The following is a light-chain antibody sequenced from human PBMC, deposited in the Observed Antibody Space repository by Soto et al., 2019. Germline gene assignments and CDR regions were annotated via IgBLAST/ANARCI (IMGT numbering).Light chain of an antibody. Sequence: EIVLTQSPATLSLSPGERATLSCRASQSLDSYLAWYQQKPGQAPMLLIYDASNRATGVPARFSGSGSGTDFTLTINSLESEDFAVYYCQQRRSWPITFGGGTKVEIK. V-gene: IGKV3-11*01. J-gene: IGKJ4*01. CDR2: DAS. CDR3: QQRRSWPIT. CDR1: QSLDSY.